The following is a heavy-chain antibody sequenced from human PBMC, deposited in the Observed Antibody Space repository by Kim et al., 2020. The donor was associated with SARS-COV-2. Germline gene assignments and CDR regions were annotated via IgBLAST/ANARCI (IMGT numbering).Heavy chain of an antibody. CDR2: IYYSGST. Sequence: SETLSLTCTVSGDSISTYYWSWIRQPPGKGLEWIGYIYYSGSTDYNPSLKSRVAISADTSKNHFSLKLTSVTAADTAVYYCSRPYRSGWKYLNAFDIWG. D-gene: IGHD6-19*01. CDR3: SRPYRSGWKYLNAFDI. J-gene: IGHJ3*02. CDR1: GDSISTYY. V-gene: IGHV4-59*08.